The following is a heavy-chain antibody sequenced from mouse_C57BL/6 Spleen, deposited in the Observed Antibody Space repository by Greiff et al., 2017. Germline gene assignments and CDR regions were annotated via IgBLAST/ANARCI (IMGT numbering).Heavy chain of an antibody. CDR2: ISYDGSN. CDR1: GYSITSGYY. CDR3: ARDGGWLLPFAY. Sequence: ESGPGLVKPSQSLSLTCSVTGYSITSGYYWNWIRQFPGNKLEWMGYISYDGSNNYNPSLKNRISITRDTSKNQFFLKLNSVTTEDTATYYCARDGGWLLPFAYWGQGTLVTVSA. D-gene: IGHD2-3*01. J-gene: IGHJ3*01. V-gene: IGHV3-6*01.